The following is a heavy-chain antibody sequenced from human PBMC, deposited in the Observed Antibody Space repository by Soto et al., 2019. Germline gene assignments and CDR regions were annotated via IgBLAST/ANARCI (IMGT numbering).Heavy chain of an antibody. CDR3: ARAYCSSTSCYDSWFDP. J-gene: IGHJ5*02. Sequence: GGSLRLSCAASGFTFSSYWMHWVRQAPGKGLVWVSRINSDGSSTSYADSVKGRFTISRENAKNSLYLQMNSLRAEDTAVYYCARAYCSSTSCYDSWFDPWGQGTLVTVSS. CDR2: INSDGSST. V-gene: IGHV3-74*01. CDR1: GFTFSSYW. D-gene: IGHD2-2*01.